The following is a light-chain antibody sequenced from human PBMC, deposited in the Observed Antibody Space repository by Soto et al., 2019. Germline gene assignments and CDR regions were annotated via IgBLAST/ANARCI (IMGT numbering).Light chain of an antibody. CDR1: QSISSW. V-gene: IGKV1-5*03. Sequence: DIQMIQFPSTLSASEGDRVTITCRASQSISSWLAWYQQKPGKAPKLLIYKASSLESGVPSRFSGSGSGTEFTLTISSLQPDDFATYYCQQYNSYPITFGQGTRLEIK. J-gene: IGKJ5*01. CDR2: KAS. CDR3: QQYNSYPIT.